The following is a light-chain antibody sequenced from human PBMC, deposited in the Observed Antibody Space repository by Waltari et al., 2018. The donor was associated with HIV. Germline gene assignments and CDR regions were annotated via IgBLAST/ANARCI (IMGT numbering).Light chain of an antibody. CDR3: LQSSSLPYT. V-gene: IGKV6-21*02. J-gene: IGKJ2*01. Sequence: EIVLTQSPDFQSVTPNEKVTITCRASQSIGSSLQWYQQKPDQSPKLLIKSASQSISGVPSRFTVSGAGTDFTLTIYTLEAEDVATYYCLQSSSLPYTFGRGTKLEIK. CDR1: QSIGSS. CDR2: SAS.